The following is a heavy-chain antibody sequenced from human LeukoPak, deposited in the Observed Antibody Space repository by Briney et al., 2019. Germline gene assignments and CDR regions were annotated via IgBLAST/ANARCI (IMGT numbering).Heavy chain of an antibody. Sequence: GSLELSCAGSGFTFSSFAMSWVRQAPGKGLEWVSAIRDSGSSTHYADSVKGRFTTSRDNSKNTLFLQMNSLRAEDTAIYYCAKYGPQDSGSSHFDYWGQGALVTVSS. D-gene: IGHD1-26*01. CDR1: GFTFSSFA. CDR2: IRDSGSST. J-gene: IGHJ4*02. V-gene: IGHV3-23*01. CDR3: AKYGPQDSGSSHFDY.